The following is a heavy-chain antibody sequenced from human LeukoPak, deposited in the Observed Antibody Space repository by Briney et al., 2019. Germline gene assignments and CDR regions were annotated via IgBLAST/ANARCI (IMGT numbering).Heavy chain of an antibody. CDR3: ARVYYDSSGYYYDGYSFDY. D-gene: IGHD3-22*01. V-gene: IGHV3-11*04. CDR2: ISSSGNTI. CDR1: GFTFSDYY. Sequence: GGSLRLSCAASGFTFSDYYMSWIRQAPGKGLEWVSYISSSGNTIYYADSVKGRFTISRDNAKNSLYLQMNSLRAEDTALYYCARVYYDSSGYYYDGYSFDYWAQGTLVTVSS. J-gene: IGHJ4*02.